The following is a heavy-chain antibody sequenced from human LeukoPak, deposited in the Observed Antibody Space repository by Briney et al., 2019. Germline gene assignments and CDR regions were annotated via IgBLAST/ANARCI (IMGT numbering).Heavy chain of an antibody. Sequence: SETLSLTCAVYGGSFSGYYWSWIRQPPGKGLEWIGEINHSVSTNYNPSLKSRVTISVDTSKNQFSLKLSSVTAADTAVYYCARHGYCSSTSCYPYYYYYYMDVWGKGTTVTISS. CDR1: GGSFSGYY. CDR3: ARHGYCSSTSCYPYYYYYYMDV. J-gene: IGHJ6*03. CDR2: INHSVST. D-gene: IGHD2-2*03. V-gene: IGHV4-34*01.